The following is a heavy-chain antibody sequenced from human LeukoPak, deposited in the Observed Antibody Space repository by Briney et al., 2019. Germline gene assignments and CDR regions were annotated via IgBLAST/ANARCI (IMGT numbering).Heavy chain of an antibody. Sequence: SETLSLTCTVSGGSISSGGYYWSWIRQHPGKGLEWIGYIYYSGSTYYNPSLKSRVTISVGTSKNQFSLKLSSVTAADTAVYYCARGSSYYYDSSGYWYWGQGTLVTVSS. CDR1: GGSISSGGYY. D-gene: IGHD3-22*01. J-gene: IGHJ4*02. V-gene: IGHV4-31*03. CDR3: ARGSSYYYDSSGYWY. CDR2: IYYSGST.